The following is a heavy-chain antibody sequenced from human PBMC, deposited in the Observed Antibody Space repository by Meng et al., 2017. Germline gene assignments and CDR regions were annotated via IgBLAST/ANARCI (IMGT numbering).Heavy chain of an antibody. J-gene: IGHJ4*02. Sequence: SLKISCAASGFTFDDYAMHWVRQAPGKGLEWVSGISWNSGGIGYADSVKGRFTISRDNAKNSLYLQMNSLRAEDTALYYCAKDIYPENYYDSSGYYSYDYWGQGTLVTVSS. CDR3: AKDIYPENYYDSSGYYSYDY. V-gene: IGHV3-9*01. CDR2: ISWNSGGI. D-gene: IGHD3-22*01. CDR1: GFTFDDYA.